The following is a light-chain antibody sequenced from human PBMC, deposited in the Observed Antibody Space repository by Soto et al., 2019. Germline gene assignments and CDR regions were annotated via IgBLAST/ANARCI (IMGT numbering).Light chain of an antibody. V-gene: IGKV1-27*01. J-gene: IGKJ1*01. CDR1: LAITNY. Sequence: DIQMTQSPSSLSAFLGDRATITCRASLAITNYLAWYQQRPGKVPKLLNFGESTLQSGVSSRFAGSGSGTESSLTITILHPEDVAPYYCQSYNTVPWAFGQGTKVEIK. CDR3: QSYNTVPWA. CDR2: GES.